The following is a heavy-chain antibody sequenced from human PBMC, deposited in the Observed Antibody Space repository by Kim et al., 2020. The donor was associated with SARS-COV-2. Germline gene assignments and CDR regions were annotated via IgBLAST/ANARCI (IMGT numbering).Heavy chain of an antibody. D-gene: IGHD4-17*01. CDR3: ARDRDDYGDYGPEDY. V-gene: IGHV4-4*07. J-gene: IGHJ4*02. CDR2: IYTSGST. Sequence: SETLSLTCTVSGGSISSYYWSWIRQPAGKGLEWIGRIYTSGSTNYNPSLKSRVTMSVDTSKNQFSLKLSSVTAADTAVYYCARDRDDYGDYGPEDYWGQGTLVTVSS. CDR1: GGSISSYY.